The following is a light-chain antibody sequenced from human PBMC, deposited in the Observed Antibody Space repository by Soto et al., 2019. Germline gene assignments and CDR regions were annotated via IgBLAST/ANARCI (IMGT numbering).Light chain of an antibody. Sequence: IPITPSPSTLSASVGNRVTITCRASQSISRWFAWYQQQPGNAPKVLIWDATTLHRGVPSRFCGSGSGTEFTLPISSLQPDDFSTYYCQQYNGYSTLTFGQGTKVDIK. CDR3: QQYNGYSTLT. J-gene: IGKJ1*01. CDR2: DAT. CDR1: QSISRW. V-gene: IGKV1-5*01.